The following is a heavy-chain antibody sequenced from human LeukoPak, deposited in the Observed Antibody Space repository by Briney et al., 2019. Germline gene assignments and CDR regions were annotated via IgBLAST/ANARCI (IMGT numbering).Heavy chain of an antibody. D-gene: IGHD6-25*01. Sequence: WETLSLTCTVSGGSISDHYWSWIRQPPGKGLDWIGYIYNTGSTNYNPSLKSRVTMSLDTSKNQFSLKLSSVTAADTAIYYCAKDRRHRDGFDFWGQGTMVTVSS. CDR3: AKDRRHRDGFDF. J-gene: IGHJ3*01. V-gene: IGHV4-59*11. CDR1: GGSISDHY. CDR2: IYNTGST.